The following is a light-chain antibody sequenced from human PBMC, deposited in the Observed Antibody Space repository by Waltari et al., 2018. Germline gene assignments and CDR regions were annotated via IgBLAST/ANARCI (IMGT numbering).Light chain of an antibody. CDR2: DAF. CDR3: QQRSNWPLT. V-gene: IGKV3-11*01. CDR1: QDIRSF. Sequence: EIVLTQSPAILSLSPGERATLSCRASQDIRSFLAWYHHKPGQAPRLLIYDAFNRATGIPARFSGSGSGTDFTLTISSLEPEDFAVYYCQQRSNWPLTFAQGTRLEIK. J-gene: IGKJ5*01.